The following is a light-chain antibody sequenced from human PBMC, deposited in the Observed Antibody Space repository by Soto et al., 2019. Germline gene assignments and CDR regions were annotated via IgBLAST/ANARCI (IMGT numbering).Light chain of an antibody. CDR1: QSISSW. Sequence: DIQMTQSPSTLSASVGVRVTITCRASQSISSWLAWYQQKPGKAPKLLIYDASSLESGVPSRFSVSGSGTEFALTISSLQPHAFATYYCQQYNSYSWTFGQGTKLEIK. CDR3: QQYNSYSWT. V-gene: IGKV1-5*01. CDR2: DAS. J-gene: IGKJ1*01.